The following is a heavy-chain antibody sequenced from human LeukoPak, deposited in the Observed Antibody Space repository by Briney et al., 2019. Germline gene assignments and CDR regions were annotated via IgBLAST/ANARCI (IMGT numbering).Heavy chain of an antibody. J-gene: IGHJ4*02. Sequence: GGSLRLSCAASGFTFRSYGMSWVRQAPGKGLEWVSGISDSGSSTYYADSVKGRFTISRDNSKNTLYLQMNSLRVEDTAIYYCAKGDGWGQGTLVTVSS. CDR1: GFTFRSYG. CDR2: ISDSGSST. CDR3: AKGDG. D-gene: IGHD5-24*01. V-gene: IGHV3-23*01.